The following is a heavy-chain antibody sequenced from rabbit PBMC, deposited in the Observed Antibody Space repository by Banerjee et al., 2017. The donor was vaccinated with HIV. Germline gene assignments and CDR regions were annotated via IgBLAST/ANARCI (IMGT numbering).Heavy chain of an antibody. J-gene: IGHJ4*01. CDR2: IYNSSGST. D-gene: IGHD2-1*01. CDR3: ARTMTMVIIGYFNL. V-gene: IGHV1S43*01. Sequence: QSLEESGGGLVKPGGTLTLPCKASGIDFSSNYWICWGRQAPGKGLVLIACIYNSSGSTWYASWVNGRFTISRSTSLNTVDLKMTSLTAADTSSYFCARTMTMVIIGYFNLWGQGTLVTVS. CDR1: GIDFSSNYW.